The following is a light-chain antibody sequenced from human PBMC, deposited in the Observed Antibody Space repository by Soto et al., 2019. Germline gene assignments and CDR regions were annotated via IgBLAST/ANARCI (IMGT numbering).Light chain of an antibody. J-gene: IGKJ4*01. V-gene: IGKV3D-15*01. CDR1: QSVGSD. CDR2: DIF. CDR3: QQYNSLPLT. Sequence: EIVMTQSPATLSVSPGERATLSCRASQSVGSDLAWYQQKPCQAPRLVIYDIFTRATSVPTRISGSGSGTEFTLTISSLQSEDFAVYYCQQYNSLPLTFGGGTKVEIK.